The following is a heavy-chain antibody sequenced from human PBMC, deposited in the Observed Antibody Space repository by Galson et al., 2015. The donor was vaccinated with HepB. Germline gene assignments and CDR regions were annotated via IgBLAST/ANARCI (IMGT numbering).Heavy chain of an antibody. CDR3: ARDPYYYGSGANWFDP. CDR1: GGTFSSYA. D-gene: IGHD3-10*01. CDR2: IIPIFGTA. V-gene: IGHV1-69*06. J-gene: IGHJ5*02. Sequence: SVKVSCKASGGTFSSYAISWVRQAPGQGLEWMGGIIPIFGTANYAQKFQGRVTITADKSTSTAYMELSSLRSDDTAVYYCARDPYYYGSGANWFDPWGQGTLVTVSS.